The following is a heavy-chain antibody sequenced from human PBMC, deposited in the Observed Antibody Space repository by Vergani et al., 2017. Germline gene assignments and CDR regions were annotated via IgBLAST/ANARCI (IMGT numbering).Heavy chain of an antibody. D-gene: IGHD3-22*01. V-gene: IGHV4-34*01. J-gene: IGHJ4*02. CDR3: ARGPKKLYYYDSNGYHPGGYYFDY. CDR2: INHSGST. Sequence: QVQLQQWGAGLLKPSETLSLTCAVYGGSFSGYYWSWIRQPPGKGLEWIGEINHSGSTNYNPSLKSRVTISVDTSKNQFPLKLSSVTAADTAVYYCARGPKKLYYYDSNGYHPGGYYFDYWGQGTLVTVSS. CDR1: GGSFSGYY.